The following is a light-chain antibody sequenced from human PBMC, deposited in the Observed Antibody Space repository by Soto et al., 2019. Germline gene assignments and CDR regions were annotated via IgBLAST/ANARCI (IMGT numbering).Light chain of an antibody. Sequence: EIVLTQSPATLSLSPGERATLSCRASQSITTYVAWYQHKPGQAPRLLIYDASNRATGIPPRFSGSGSGTDFTLTISSLEPEDFAVYYCQQRDYWPLTFGGGTKVEIK. CDR1: QSITTY. V-gene: IGKV3-11*01. CDR3: QQRDYWPLT. CDR2: DAS. J-gene: IGKJ4*01.